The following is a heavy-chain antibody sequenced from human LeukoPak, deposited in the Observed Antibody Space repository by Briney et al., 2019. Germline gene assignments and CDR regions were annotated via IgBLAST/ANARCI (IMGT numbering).Heavy chain of an antibody. CDR3: ARLAYCGGDCYSHFDI. CDR1: GFTFSSRA. D-gene: IGHD2-21*02. CDR2: IKQDGSEK. J-gene: IGHJ3*02. Sequence: GGSLRLSCTASGFTFSSRAMGWVRQAPGKGLEWVANIKQDGSEKYYVDSVKGRFTISRDNAKNSLYLQMNSLRAEDTAVYYCARLAYCGGDCYSHFDIWGQGTMVTVSS. V-gene: IGHV3-7*01.